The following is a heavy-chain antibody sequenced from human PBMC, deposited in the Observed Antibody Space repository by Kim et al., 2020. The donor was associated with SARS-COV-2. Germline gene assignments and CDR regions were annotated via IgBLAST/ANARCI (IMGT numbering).Heavy chain of an antibody. CDR1: GYTLTELS. J-gene: IGHJ4*02. CDR3: ATDARSGYFFDY. D-gene: IGHD3-22*01. CDR2: FDPEDGET. Sequence: ASVKVSCKVSGYTLTELSMHWVRQAPGKGLEWMGGFDPEDGETIYAQKFQGRVTMTEDTSTDTAYMELSSLRSEDTAVYYCATDARSGYFFDYWGQGTLVTVSS. V-gene: IGHV1-24*01.